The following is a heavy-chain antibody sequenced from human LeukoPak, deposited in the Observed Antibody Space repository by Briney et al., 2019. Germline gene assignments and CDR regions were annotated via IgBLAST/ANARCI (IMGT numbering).Heavy chain of an antibody. D-gene: IGHD2-15*01. CDR2: ISAYNGNT. CDR3: AMGYCSGGSCYRVVPSF. V-gene: IGHV1-18*01. J-gene: IGHJ4*02. CDR1: GYTFTIYG. Sequence: ASVKVSCKTSGYTFTIYGLSWVRQAPGQGLEWMGWISAYNGNTNYAQKLQGRVTMTTDTSTSTAYMELRSLRSDDTAVYYCAMGYCSGGSCYRVVPSFWGQGTLVTVSS.